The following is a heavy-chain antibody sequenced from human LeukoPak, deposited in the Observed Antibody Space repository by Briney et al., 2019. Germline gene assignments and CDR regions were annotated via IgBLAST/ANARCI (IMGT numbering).Heavy chain of an antibody. CDR2: INPNSGGT. Sequence: ASVKVSCKASGYTFTGYYMHWVRQAPGQGLEWMGWINPNSGGTNYAQKFQGRVTMTRDTSISTAYMELSRLRSDDTAVYHCATEGAPYGDYRWFDPWGQGTLVTVSS. D-gene: IGHD4-17*01. CDR1: GYTFTGYY. CDR3: ATEGAPYGDYRWFDP. J-gene: IGHJ5*02. V-gene: IGHV1-2*02.